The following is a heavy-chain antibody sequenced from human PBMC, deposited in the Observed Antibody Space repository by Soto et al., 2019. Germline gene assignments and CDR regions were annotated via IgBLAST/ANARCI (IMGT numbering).Heavy chain of an antibody. CDR1: GGTFSRHT. Sequence: QVQLVQSGAEVKKPGSSVKVSCKASGGTFSRHTITWVRQSPGQGLEWMGRIIPIVGIANYAQKFQDRVTTPADXSXSPXYMELSGLRAEDTAVYYCAREVEYENADYSDSSGYYNCFAPWGQGTLVTVSS. CDR3: AREVEYENADYSDSSGYYNCFAP. V-gene: IGHV1-69*08. CDR2: IIPIVGIA. J-gene: IGHJ5*02. D-gene: IGHD3-22*01.